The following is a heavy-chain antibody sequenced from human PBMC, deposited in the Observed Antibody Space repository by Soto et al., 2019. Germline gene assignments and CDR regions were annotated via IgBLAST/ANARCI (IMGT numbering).Heavy chain of an antibody. J-gene: IGHJ4*02. V-gene: IGHV4-59*01. Sequence: SEPLSLTCTVSGGSISSYYWSWIRQPPGKGLEWIGYIYYSGSTNYNPSLKSRVTISVDTSKNQFSLKLSSVTAADTAVYYCARGRGYSGYVPFDYWGQGTLVTVSS. CDR3: ARGRGYSGYVPFDY. D-gene: IGHD5-12*01. CDR1: GGSISSYY. CDR2: IYYSGST.